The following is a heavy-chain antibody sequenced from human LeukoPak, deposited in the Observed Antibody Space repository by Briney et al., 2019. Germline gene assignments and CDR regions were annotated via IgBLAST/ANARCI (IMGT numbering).Heavy chain of an antibody. Sequence: GGSLRPSCAASGFTVSSYYMNWVRQAPGKGLQWVSILYSDGATYYADSVKGRFTISRDNSRSTLYLQMNSLRAEDTAVYFCARVAYYRVTADQITDAFDVWGHGTVVTVSS. CDR3: ARVAYYRVTADQITDAFDV. V-gene: IGHV3-66*01. CDR1: GFTVSSYY. D-gene: IGHD2-21*02. J-gene: IGHJ3*01. CDR2: LYSDGAT.